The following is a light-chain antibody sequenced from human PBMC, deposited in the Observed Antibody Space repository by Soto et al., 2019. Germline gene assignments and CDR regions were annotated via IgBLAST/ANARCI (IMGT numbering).Light chain of an antibody. CDR1: QSLLHRNGDNY. CDR3: VQVLQTPRT. V-gene: IGKV2-28*01. Sequence: DIVVTQSPLSLPVTPGEPASISCRSSQSLLHRNGDNYLDWYVQKPGQSPQLLIFLASNRASGVPERFDGSGPGTDFTMKISRVEAEDVGVYYGVQVLQTPRTFGQGTKLEIK. CDR2: LAS. J-gene: IGKJ2*01.